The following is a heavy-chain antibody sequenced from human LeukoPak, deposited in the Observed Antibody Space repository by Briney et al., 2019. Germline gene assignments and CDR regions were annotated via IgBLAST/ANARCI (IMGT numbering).Heavy chain of an antibody. V-gene: IGHV4-4*07. CDR1: GGSISSYY. J-gene: IGHJ6*02. CDR2: IYTSGST. Sequence: SETLSLTCAVSGGSISSYYWSWIRQPAGKGLVWIGRIYTSGSTNYNPSLKSRVTMSVDTSKNQFSLKLSSVTAADTAVYYGGRARWIRGVIPAGDYYYGMDVWGQGTTVTVSS. CDR3: GRARWIRGVIPAGDYYYGMDV. D-gene: IGHD3-10*01.